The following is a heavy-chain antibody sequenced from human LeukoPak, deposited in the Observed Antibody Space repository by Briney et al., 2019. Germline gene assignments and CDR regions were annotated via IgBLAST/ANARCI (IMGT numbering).Heavy chain of an antibody. D-gene: IGHD4-17*01. J-gene: IGHJ5*02. Sequence: GASVKVSCKASGGTFSSYGVSWVRQAPGQGHEWMGGIIPIFGTSNYAQKFQGRVTITTDESTSTAYMELSSLKSEDTAVYYCARGTPDYGDYVGWFDPWGQGTLVTVSS. V-gene: IGHV1-69*05. CDR3: ARGTPDYGDYVGWFDP. CDR2: IIPIFGTS. CDR1: GGTFSSYG.